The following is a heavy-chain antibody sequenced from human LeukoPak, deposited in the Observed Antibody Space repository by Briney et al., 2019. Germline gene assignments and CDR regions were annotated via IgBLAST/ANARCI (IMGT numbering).Heavy chain of an antibody. CDR2: INPNSGGT. CDR3: ARDHYYDSSGYYPDAFDI. J-gene: IGHJ3*02. CDR1: GYTFTGYY. D-gene: IGHD3-22*01. V-gene: IGHV1-2*02. Sequence: ASVKVSCKASGYTFTGYYMHWVRQAPGQGLEWMGWINPNSGGTNYAQKFQGRVTMTRDTSISTAYMEPSRLRSDDTAVYYCARDHYYDSSGYYPDAFDIWGLGTMVTVSS.